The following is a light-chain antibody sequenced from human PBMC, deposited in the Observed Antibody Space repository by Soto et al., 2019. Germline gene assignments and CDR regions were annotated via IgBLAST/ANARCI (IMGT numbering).Light chain of an antibody. V-gene: IGLV2-23*01. Sequence: QSALTQPASVSGSPGQSITISCTGTGSDIGTYNLVSWYQQHPGGVHKLIIYVATQRPSGVSDRFSGSKSGNTASLTISGLQAEDEADYYCCSFADTNTLIFGGGTK. J-gene: IGLJ2*01. CDR3: CSFADTNTLI. CDR2: VAT. CDR1: GSDIGTYNL.